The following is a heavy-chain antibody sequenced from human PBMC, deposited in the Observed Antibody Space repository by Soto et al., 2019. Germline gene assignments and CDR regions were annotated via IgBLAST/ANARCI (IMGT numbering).Heavy chain of an antibody. CDR3: ARHFVAVVIKGWGY. J-gene: IGHJ4*02. CDR1: GGSINRSNYY. Sequence: QLQLQESGPRLVKPSETLSLSCSVSGGSINRSNYYWDWIRQPPGKGLEWIGTIYYNGNAYYNPSLKSRVTMSVDSSKNQFSLKLISVTAADTAVYYCARHFVAVVIKGWGYWGQGTLVTVSS. D-gene: IGHD3-22*01. CDR2: IYYNGNA. V-gene: IGHV4-39*01.